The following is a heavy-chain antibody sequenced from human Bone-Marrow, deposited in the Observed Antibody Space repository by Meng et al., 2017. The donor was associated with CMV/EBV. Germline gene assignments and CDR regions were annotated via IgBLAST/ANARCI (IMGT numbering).Heavy chain of an antibody. Sequence: GESLKISCAASGFTFSSYWMHWVRQAPGKGLEWVSYISSSGSTIYYADSVKGRFTISRDNAKNSLYLQMNSLRAEDTAVYYCARSSRVVDVYYYYGMDVWGQGTTVTVSS. CDR1: GFTFSSYW. CDR2: ISSSGSTI. V-gene: IGHV3-48*04. J-gene: IGHJ6*02. CDR3: ARSSRVVDVYYYYGMDV. D-gene: IGHD2-15*01.